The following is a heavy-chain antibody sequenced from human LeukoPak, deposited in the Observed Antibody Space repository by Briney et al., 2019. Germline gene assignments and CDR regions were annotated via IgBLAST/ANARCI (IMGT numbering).Heavy chain of an antibody. Sequence: PGGSLRLSCAASGFTFSSYSMTWVRQAPGKGLEWVSSISSSSSYIYYADSVKGRFTISRDNAKNSLYLQMNSLRAEDTAVYYCARGEDRSSWPFDYWGQGTLVTVSS. D-gene: IGHD6-13*01. CDR2: ISSSSSYI. CDR1: GFTFSSYS. CDR3: ARGEDRSSWPFDY. J-gene: IGHJ4*02. V-gene: IGHV3-21*01.